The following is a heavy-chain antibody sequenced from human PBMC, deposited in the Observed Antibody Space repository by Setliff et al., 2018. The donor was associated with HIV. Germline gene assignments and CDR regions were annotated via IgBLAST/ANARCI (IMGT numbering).Heavy chain of an antibody. J-gene: IGHJ4*02. D-gene: IGHD6-19*01. V-gene: IGHV4-38-2*02. CDR3: ASRSGWSLDY. Sequence: SETLSLTCTVSGYSISSGYYWGWIRQPPGKGLEWIGSIYHSGSTYYNPSLKSRVTISVDTSKNQFSLKLSSVTAADTAVYYCASRSGWSLDYWGQGTLVTV. CDR2: IYHSGST. CDR1: GYSISSGYY.